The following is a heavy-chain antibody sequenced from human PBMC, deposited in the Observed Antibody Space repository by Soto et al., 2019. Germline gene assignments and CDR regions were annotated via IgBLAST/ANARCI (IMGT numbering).Heavy chain of an antibody. CDR3: ARVPTGRGDYDY. CDR2: INPSDGST. Sequence: QVQLVQSGAEVKKPGASVKVSCKPSGYTFTTYFLHWVRQAPGQGLEWMGIINPSDGSTTYAQSFQGRVTMTRDTSTSTAYMELSSLRSEGTAVYYCARVPTGRGDYDYWGQGTLVTVSS. V-gene: IGHV1-46*01. D-gene: IGHD3-10*01. CDR1: GYTFTTYF. J-gene: IGHJ4*02.